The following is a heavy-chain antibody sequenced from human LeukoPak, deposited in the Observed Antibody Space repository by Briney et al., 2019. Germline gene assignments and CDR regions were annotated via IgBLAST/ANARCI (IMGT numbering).Heavy chain of an antibody. Sequence: GGSLRLSCAASGFTFDDYTMHWVRQAPGKGLEWVSLISWDGGSTYYADSVKGRFTISRDNSKNSLYLQMNSLRTEDTALYYCAKDKQRIAAAGAFDYWGQGTLVTVSS. J-gene: IGHJ4*02. CDR3: AKDKQRIAAAGAFDY. D-gene: IGHD6-13*01. CDR1: GFTFDDYT. CDR2: ISWDGGST. V-gene: IGHV3-43*01.